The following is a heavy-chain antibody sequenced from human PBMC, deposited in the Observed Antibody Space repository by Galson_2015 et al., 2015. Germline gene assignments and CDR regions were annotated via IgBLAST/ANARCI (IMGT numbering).Heavy chain of an antibody. Sequence: QSGEEVKKPGESLSISCRGSGSSFPSYWVGWVRQMPGKGLEWMGIIYPGDSDTRYSPSFQGQVTISADKSISTAYLQWSSLKASDTAMYYCARKITFGGVIVDAFDIWGQGTMVTVSS. V-gene: IGHV5-51*01. CDR1: GSSFPSYW. D-gene: IGHD3-16*02. CDR3: ARKITFGGVIVDAFDI. J-gene: IGHJ3*02. CDR2: IYPGDSDT.